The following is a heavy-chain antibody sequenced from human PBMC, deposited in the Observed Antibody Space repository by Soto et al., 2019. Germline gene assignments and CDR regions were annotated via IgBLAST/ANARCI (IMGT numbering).Heavy chain of an antibody. J-gene: IGHJ4*02. CDR1: GGCFDNCF. V-gene: IGHV3-21*01. Sequence: PVGSLGLCCAGSGGCFDNCFIDVVRQAPVNWLEWVSSISKSDYKYYSDSVKGRFTISRDNAKNSVSLQMNTLRVEYTDVYYCAREDSIITKAVSELRGQPNLV. D-gene: IGHD3-22*01. CDR2: ISKSDYK. CDR3: AREDSIITKAVSEL.